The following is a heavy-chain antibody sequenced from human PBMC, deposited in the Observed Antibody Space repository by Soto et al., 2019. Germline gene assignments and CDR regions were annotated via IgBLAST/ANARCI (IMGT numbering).Heavy chain of an antibody. CDR2: ISYDGSNK. CDR3: ARDRAVRGVIPMKYGMDV. J-gene: IGHJ6*02. Sequence: QVQLVESGGGVVQPGRSLRLSCAASAFSFSNYAMHWVRQAPGKGLEWVALISYDGSNKYYADSVKGRFTISRDNSKNTLFLQRHSLRAEDTAVYYCARDRAVRGVIPMKYGMDVWGQGTTVTVSS. D-gene: IGHD3-10*01. CDR1: AFSFSNYA. V-gene: IGHV3-30-3*01.